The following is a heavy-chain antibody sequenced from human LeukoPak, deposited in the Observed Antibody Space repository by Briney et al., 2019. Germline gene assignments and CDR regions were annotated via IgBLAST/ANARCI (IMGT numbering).Heavy chain of an antibody. CDR2: IYSGAGT. Sequence: GGSLRLSCAASGFTVNSHYMSWVRQAPGKGLEWVSVIYSGAGTSYADSVQGRFTISRDNSKNTLYLQMNSLRVEDTAVYYCARDRGFSSSWRLFVYWGQGTLVTVSS. CDR1: GFTVNSHY. V-gene: IGHV3-66*02. D-gene: IGHD6-13*01. CDR3: ARDRGFSSSWRLFVY. J-gene: IGHJ4*02.